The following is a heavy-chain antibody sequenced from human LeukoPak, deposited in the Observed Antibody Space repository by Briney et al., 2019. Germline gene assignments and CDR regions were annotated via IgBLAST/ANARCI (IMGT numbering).Heavy chain of an antibody. V-gene: IGHV3-23*01. CDR1: GFTFSSYA. D-gene: IGHD5-12*01. CDR2: ISGSGGST. CDR3: ARAEVATMGPFGTSAFDL. J-gene: IGHJ2*01. Sequence: GGSLRLSCAASGFTFSSYAMSWVRQAPGKGLEWVSAISGSGGSTYYADSVKGRFTISRDNSKNTLYLQMNSLRAEDTAVYYCARAEVATMGPFGTSAFDLWGRGTLVTVSS.